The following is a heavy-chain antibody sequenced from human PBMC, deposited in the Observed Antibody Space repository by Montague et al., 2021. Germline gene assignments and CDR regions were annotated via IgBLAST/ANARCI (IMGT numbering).Heavy chain of an antibody. J-gene: IGHJ4*02. CDR3: ARARITGTPTPLDY. CDR1: GGSISSTSHY. V-gene: IGHV4-39*01. Sequence: SETLSLTCTVSGGSISSTSHYWDWLRQPPGKGLEWIGTFYSGGNTYYNPALKRRVSISAATSNNQFSLKLHSVTAADTAVYFCARARITGTPTPLDYWGQGTLVIVSS. CDR2: FYSGGNT. D-gene: IGHD1/OR15-1a*01.